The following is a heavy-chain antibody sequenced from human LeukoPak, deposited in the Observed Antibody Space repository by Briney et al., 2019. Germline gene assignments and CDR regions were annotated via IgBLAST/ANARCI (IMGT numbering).Heavy chain of an antibody. D-gene: IGHD3-22*01. CDR3: ARAYYDSSGYFKVGYNWFDP. Sequence: GGSLRLSCAASGFTFSSYWMHWVRQAPGKGLVWVSRINSDRSSTSYADSVKGRFTISRDNAKNTLYLQMNSLRAEDTAVYYCARAYYDSSGYFKVGYNWFDPWGQGTLVTVSS. V-gene: IGHV3-74*01. J-gene: IGHJ5*02. CDR2: INSDRSST. CDR1: GFTFSSYW.